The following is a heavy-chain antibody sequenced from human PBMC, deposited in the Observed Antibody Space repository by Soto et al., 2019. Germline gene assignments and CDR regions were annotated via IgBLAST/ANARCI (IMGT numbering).Heavy chain of an antibody. CDR1: GCAFSSYG. V-gene: IGHV3-30*18. CDR3: AEDSAAKLELPDY. D-gene: IGHD1-7*01. CDR2: ISYDGSNK. J-gene: IGHJ4*02. Sequence: GGSLRLSCAASGCAFSSYGMHWVRQAPGKGLEWVAVISYDGSNKYYADSVKGRFTISRDNSKNTLYLQMNSLRAEDTAVYYCAEDSAAKLELPDYWGQGTLVTVSS.